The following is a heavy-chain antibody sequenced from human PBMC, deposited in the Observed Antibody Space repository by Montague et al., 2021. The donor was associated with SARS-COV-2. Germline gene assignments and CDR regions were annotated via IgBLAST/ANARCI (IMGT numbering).Heavy chain of an antibody. CDR2: IYYSGST. CDR3: ARDPWRITIFGVVTRYGMDV. Sequence: SETLSLTCTVSGGSISSSSYYWSWIRQPPGKGLEWIGYIYYSGSTNYNPSLKSRVTISVDTSKNQFSLKLSSETAADTAVYYCARDPWRITIFGVVTRYGMDVWGQGTTVTVTS. J-gene: IGHJ6*02. V-gene: IGHV4-61*01. D-gene: IGHD3-3*01. CDR1: GGSISSSSYY.